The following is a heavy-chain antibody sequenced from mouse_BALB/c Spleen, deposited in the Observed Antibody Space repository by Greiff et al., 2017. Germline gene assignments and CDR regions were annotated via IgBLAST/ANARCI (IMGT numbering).Heavy chain of an antibody. Sequence: DVKLVESGGGLVQPGGSLKLSCAASGFTFSSYTMSWVRQTPEKRLEWVAYISNGGGSTYYPDTVKGRFTISRDNAKNTLYLQMSSLKSEDTAMYYCARHPPYRWYFDVWGAGTTVTVSS. CDR3: ARHPPYRWYFDV. V-gene: IGHV5-12-2*01. CDR2: ISNGGGST. J-gene: IGHJ1*01. CDR1: GFTFSSYT.